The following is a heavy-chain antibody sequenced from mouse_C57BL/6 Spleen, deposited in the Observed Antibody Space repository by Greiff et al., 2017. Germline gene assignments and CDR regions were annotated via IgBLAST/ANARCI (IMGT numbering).Heavy chain of an antibody. J-gene: IGHJ4*01. Sequence: EVQLQQSGPGLVKPSQSLSLTCSVTGYSITSGYYWNWIRQFPGNKLEWMGYISYDGSNNYNPSLKNRISITRDPSKNQFFLKLNSVTTEDTATYYCARDRGRRAMDYWGQGTSVTVSS. CDR1: GYSITSGYY. CDR3: ARDRGRRAMDY. V-gene: IGHV3-6*01. D-gene: IGHD2-12*01. CDR2: ISYDGSN.